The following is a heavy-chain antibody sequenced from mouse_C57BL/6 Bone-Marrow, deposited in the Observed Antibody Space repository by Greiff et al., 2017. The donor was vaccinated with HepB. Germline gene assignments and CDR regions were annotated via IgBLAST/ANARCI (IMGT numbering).Heavy chain of an antibody. D-gene: IGHD1-1*01. J-gene: IGHJ1*03. CDR2: IYPGDGDT. Sequence: QVQLKQSGAELVKPGASVKISCKASGYAFSSYWMNWVKQRPGKGLEWIGQIYPGDGDTNYNGKFKGKATLTADKSSSTAYMQLSSLTSEDSAVYFCARRTTVVVDWYFDVWGTGTTVTVSS. CDR3: ARRTTVVVDWYFDV. V-gene: IGHV1-80*01. CDR1: GYAFSSYW.